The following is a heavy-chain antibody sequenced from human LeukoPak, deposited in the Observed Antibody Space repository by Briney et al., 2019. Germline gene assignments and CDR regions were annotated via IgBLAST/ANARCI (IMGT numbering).Heavy chain of an antibody. CDR2: INHSGST. CDR3: ARRGYSYGYGY. CDR1: GGSFSGYY. Sequence: PSETPSLTCAVYGGSFSGYYWSWIRRPPGKGLEWIGEINHSGSTNYSPSLKSRVTISVDTSKNQFSLKLSSVTAADTAVYYCARRGYSYGYGYWGQGTLVTVSS. D-gene: IGHD5-18*01. V-gene: IGHV4-34*01. J-gene: IGHJ4*02.